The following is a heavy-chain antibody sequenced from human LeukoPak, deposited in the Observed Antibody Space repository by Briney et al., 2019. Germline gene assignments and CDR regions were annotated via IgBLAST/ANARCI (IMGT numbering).Heavy chain of an antibody. J-gene: IGHJ4*02. CDR2: IKQDGSEQ. D-gene: IGHD3-16*01. CDR3: ARLADYDYVWGSDF. CDR1: GFSFSMFW. Sequence: GGSLRLSSGASGFSFSMFWMTWVRQAPGKGLEWVANIKQDGSEQYYVDSAKGRFTVSRDNAKNSLYLQMNRLRVEDTAVYYCARLADYDYVWGSDFWGQGTLVTVSS. V-gene: IGHV3-7*01.